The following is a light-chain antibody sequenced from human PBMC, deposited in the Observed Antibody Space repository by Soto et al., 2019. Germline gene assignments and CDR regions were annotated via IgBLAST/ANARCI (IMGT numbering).Light chain of an antibody. Sequence: DIQMTQSPSSRSASVGDRVTITCRASQSDSSYLNWYQQKPGKAPNLLIYAASTLQSGVPSRFSGSGSGTDFTLTIRSLQPEDFATYYCQQSYTTPLTFGGGTKVEIK. CDR1: QSDSSY. V-gene: IGKV1-39*01. CDR2: AAS. J-gene: IGKJ4*01. CDR3: QQSYTTPLT.